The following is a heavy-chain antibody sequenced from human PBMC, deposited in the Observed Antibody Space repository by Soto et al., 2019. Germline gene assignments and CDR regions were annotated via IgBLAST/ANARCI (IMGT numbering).Heavy chain of an antibody. CDR1: GITFRTRA. Sequence: EVQLLESGGDLVRPGGSLRLSCVASGITFRTRAMNWVRQAPGEGLEWVSVITDSGGDSKYADSVRGRFTISRDNSKNTLYLQTNSLRADDSAVYYCASGSSDSYPGSRIFDFWGRGTLVTVSS. CDR3: ASGSSDSYPGSRIFDF. V-gene: IGHV3-23*01. D-gene: IGHD3-10*01. J-gene: IGHJ4*02. CDR2: ITDSGGDS.